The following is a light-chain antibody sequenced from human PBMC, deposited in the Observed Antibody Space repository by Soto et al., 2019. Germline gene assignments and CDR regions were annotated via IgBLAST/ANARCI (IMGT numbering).Light chain of an antibody. CDR2: DAS. CDR1: QSVSTW. Sequence: DIQMTQYPSTLSAFVGDRVMITCRASQSVSTWLAWYQQRPGKAPQLLIYDASSLDSGVPSRFSGSGSGTEFTLTISSLQPDDFATYYCQQYNSYSPWTFGQGTKVDIK. V-gene: IGKV1-5*01. J-gene: IGKJ1*01. CDR3: QQYNSYSPWT.